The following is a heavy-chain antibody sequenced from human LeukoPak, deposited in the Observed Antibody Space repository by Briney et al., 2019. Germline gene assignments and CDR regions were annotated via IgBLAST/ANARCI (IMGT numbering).Heavy chain of an antibody. CDR1: GYTFTRSG. Sequence: ASVKVSCKASGYTFTRSGITWVRQTSGQGLEWMGIINPSGGSTSYAQKFQGRVTMTRDTSTSTVYMELSSLRSEDTAVYYCARDLYYYDSSGYLDYWGQGTLVTVSS. J-gene: IGHJ4*02. CDR3: ARDLYYYDSSGYLDY. CDR2: INPSGGST. V-gene: IGHV1-46*01. D-gene: IGHD3-22*01.